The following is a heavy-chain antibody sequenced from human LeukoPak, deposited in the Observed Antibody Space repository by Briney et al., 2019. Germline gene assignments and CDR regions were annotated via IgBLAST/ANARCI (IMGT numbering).Heavy chain of an antibody. V-gene: IGHV4-59*08. Sequence: SETLSLTCTVSGGSISSYYWSWIRQPPGKGLEWIGYISDSGSTNSNPSLNSRATVSVDTSKNQFSLQLNSVTAADTAMYYCARLSWPGRGSRFDPWGQGTLVTVSS. CDR3: ARLSWPGRGSRFDP. D-gene: IGHD3-16*01. CDR2: ISDSGST. CDR1: GGSISSYY. J-gene: IGHJ5*02.